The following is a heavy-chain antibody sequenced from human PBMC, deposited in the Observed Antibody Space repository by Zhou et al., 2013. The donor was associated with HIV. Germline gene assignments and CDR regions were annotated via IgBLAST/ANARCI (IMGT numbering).Heavy chain of an antibody. CDR1: GGTFSSYA. CDR2: ISGYNGNT. Sequence: QVQLVQSGAAVKKPGSSVKVSCKASGGTFSSYAISWVRQAPGQGLEWMGWISGYNGNTNYSKKLQGRVTMTTDTSTSTAYMAMTSLRYDDTAVYYCVRAPPPPNYSDGWVVGGSFDIWGLGDTGHRLF. J-gene: IGHJ3*02. CDR3: VRAPPPPNYSDGWVVGGSFDI. D-gene: IGHD5-18*01. V-gene: IGHV1-18*01.